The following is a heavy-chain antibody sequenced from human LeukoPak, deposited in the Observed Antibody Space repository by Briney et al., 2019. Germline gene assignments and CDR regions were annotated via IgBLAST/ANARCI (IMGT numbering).Heavy chain of an antibody. Sequence: ASVKVSCKASGYTFTSYGFIWVRQAPGQGPERMGWISGYNGNTNYAQKLQGRVTMTTDTSTSTAYMELRSLRSDDTAVYYCASGPLNYGDFNYFDYWGQGTLVTVSS. CDR1: GYTFTSYG. D-gene: IGHD4-17*01. V-gene: IGHV1-18*01. CDR2: ISGYNGNT. J-gene: IGHJ4*02. CDR3: ASGPLNYGDFNYFDY.